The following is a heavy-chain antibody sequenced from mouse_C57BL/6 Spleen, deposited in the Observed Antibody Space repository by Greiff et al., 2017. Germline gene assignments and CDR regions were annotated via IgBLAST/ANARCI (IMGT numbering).Heavy chain of an antibody. Sequence: EVMLVESEGGLVQPGSSMKLSCTASGFTFSDYYMAWVRQVPEKGLEWVANINYDGSSTYYLDSLKSRFIISRDNAKNILYLQMSSLKSEDTATYYCAREGSYDYVLFDYWGQGTTLTVSS. V-gene: IGHV5-16*01. CDR1: GFTFSDYY. CDR2: INYDGSST. J-gene: IGHJ2*01. CDR3: AREGSYDYVLFDY. D-gene: IGHD2-4*01.